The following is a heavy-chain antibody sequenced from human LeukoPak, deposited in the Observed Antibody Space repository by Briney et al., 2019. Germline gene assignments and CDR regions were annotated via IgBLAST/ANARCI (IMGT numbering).Heavy chain of an antibody. CDR1: GFTFRTYT. CDR3: ARPPGVGGGY. D-gene: IGHD2-8*01. CDR2: ISNDGNNK. V-gene: IGHV3-30-3*01. Sequence: GRPLRLSCAASGFTFRTYTMHWVRQAPGKGLEWVAFISNDGNNKYYADSVKGRFTISRDNSKDTLYLQMNSLRAEDTAVYYCARPPGVGGGYWGQETLVTVSS. J-gene: IGHJ4*02.